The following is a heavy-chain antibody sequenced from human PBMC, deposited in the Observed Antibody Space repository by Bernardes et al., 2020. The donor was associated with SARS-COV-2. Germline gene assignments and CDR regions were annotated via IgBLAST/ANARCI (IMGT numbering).Heavy chain of an antibody. CDR2: ISSSTSTI. CDR1: GFTFNTYS. J-gene: IGHJ2*01. CDR3: ARPLGVYWYFDL. Sequence: GSLRLSCAASGFTFNTYSMNWVRQAPGKGLEWVSYISSSTSTIYYADSVKGRFTISRDNAKNSLYLQMDSLRDEDTAVYYCARPLGVYWYFDLWGRGTLVTVSS. V-gene: IGHV3-48*02.